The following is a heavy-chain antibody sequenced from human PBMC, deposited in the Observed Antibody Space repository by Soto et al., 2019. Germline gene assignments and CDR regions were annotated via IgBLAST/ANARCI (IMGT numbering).Heavy chain of an antibody. D-gene: IGHD6-13*01. CDR1: GGSINNYY. CDR2: IYDTGSP. V-gene: IGHV4-59*01. Sequence: PSETLSLTCTVSGGSINNYYWSWIRQPPEKGLEWVGYIYDTGSPTYNHTLNTRVTMSVDTSKTKFSLALNSVTAADTAVYYCARVRVGYSSTRYAYWGQGTLVTVSS. CDR3: ARVRVGYSSTRYAY. J-gene: IGHJ4*02.